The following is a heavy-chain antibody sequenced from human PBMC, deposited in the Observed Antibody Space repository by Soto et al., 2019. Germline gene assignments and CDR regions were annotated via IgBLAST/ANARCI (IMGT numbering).Heavy chain of an antibody. D-gene: IGHD5-18*01. J-gene: IGHJ6*02. CDR1: GGSISSGGYY. CDR2: IYYSGST. V-gene: IGHV4-31*03. Sequence: SETLSLTCTVSGGSISSGGYYWSWIRRHPGKGLEWIGYIYYSGSTYYNPSLKSRVTISVDTSKNQFSLKLSSVTAADTAVYYCARDQPRDTYYYYGMDVWGQGTTVTVSS. CDR3: ARDQPRDTYYYYGMDV.